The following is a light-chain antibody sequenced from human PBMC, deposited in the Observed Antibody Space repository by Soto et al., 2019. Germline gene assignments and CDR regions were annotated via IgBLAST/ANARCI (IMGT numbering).Light chain of an antibody. J-gene: IGKJ1*01. CDR1: QDIGNL. CDR2: SAS. V-gene: IGKV1-12*01. CDR3: HQSYSAPQT. Sequence: DIQMSQSPSFVSAAVGDRVTLTCRASQDIGNLLVWYQQKPGRAPKLLMYSASSLQSGVPSRFSGSGSGTDFTLTISNLQPEDFATYYCHQSYSAPQTFGQGTKVDIK.